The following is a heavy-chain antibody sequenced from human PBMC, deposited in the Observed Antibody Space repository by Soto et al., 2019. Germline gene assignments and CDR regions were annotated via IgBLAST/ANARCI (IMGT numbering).Heavy chain of an antibody. CDR3: ARDVGYGLIDY. D-gene: IGHD5-18*01. Sequence: ASVKVSCKASGYTFTSYGISWVRQAPGQGLEWMGWISAYNGNTNYAQKLQGRVTMTTDTSTSTAYVELRSLRSDDTAVYYCARDVGYGLIDYWGQGTLVTVSS. CDR2: ISAYNGNT. V-gene: IGHV1-18*01. CDR1: GYTFTSYG. J-gene: IGHJ4*02.